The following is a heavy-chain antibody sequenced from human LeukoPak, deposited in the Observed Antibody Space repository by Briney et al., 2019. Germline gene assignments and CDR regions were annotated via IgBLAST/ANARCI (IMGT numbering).Heavy chain of an antibody. D-gene: IGHD2-2*01. CDR3: ARLREVVPAAMTY. Sequence: PETLSLTCAVSGYSISSGYYWGWIRQPPGQGLEWIGCIYHSGSTYYNPSLKSRVTISVDTSKNQFSLKLSSVTAADTAVYYCARLREVVPAAMTYWGQGTLVTVSS. CDR1: GYSISSGYY. CDR2: IYHSGST. J-gene: IGHJ4*02. V-gene: IGHV4-38-2*01.